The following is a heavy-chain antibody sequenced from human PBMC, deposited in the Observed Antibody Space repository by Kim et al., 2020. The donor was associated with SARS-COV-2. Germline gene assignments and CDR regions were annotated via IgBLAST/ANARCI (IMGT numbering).Heavy chain of an antibody. D-gene: IGHD6-19*01. V-gene: IGHV3-33*06. CDR3: AKAARGYSSGWTFDY. Sequence: GGSLRLSCAASGVTFSSYGMHWVRQAPGKGLEWVAVIWYDGSNKYYADSVKGRFTISRDNSKNTLYLQMNSLGAEDTAVYYCAKAARGYSSGWTFDYWGQGTLVTVSS. J-gene: IGHJ4*02. CDR1: GVTFSSYG. CDR2: IWYDGSNK.